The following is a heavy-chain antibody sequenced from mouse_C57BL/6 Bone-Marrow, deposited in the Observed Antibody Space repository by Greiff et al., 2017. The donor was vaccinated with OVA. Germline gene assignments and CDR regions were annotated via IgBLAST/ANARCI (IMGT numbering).Heavy chain of an antibody. CDR2: ISSGGSYT. Sequence: DVQLVESGGDLVKPGGSLKLSCAASGFTFSSYGMSWVRQTPDKRLEWVATISSGGSYTYYPDSVKGRFTISRDNAKNTLYLQMSSLKSEDTAMYYCARRGFDDWGQGTTLTVAS. CDR3: ARRGFDD. V-gene: IGHV5-6*01. J-gene: IGHJ2*01. CDR1: GFTFSSYG.